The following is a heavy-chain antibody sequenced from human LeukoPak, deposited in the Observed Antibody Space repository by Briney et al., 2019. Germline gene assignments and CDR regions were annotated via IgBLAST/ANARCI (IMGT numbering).Heavy chain of an antibody. D-gene: IGHD6-13*01. CDR1: GFTFSSYA. V-gene: IGHV3-30-3*01. CDR3: ARDRDSSSTLDY. J-gene: IGHJ4*02. CDR2: ISYDGSNK. Sequence: GGSLRLSCAASGFTFSSYAMHWFRQAPGKGLEWVAVISYDGSNKHYADSVKGRFPISRDNSKNTLYLQMNSLRAEDTAVYYCARDRDSSSTLDYWGQGTLVTVSS.